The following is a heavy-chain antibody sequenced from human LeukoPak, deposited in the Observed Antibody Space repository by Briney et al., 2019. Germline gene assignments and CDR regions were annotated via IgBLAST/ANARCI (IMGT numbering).Heavy chain of an antibody. CDR1: GFTFSRSW. J-gene: IGHJ4*02. Sequence: PGGSLRLSCAASGFTFSRSWMHWVRQAPGKGLVWVSRINPDGNYRSYADSVKGRFSISRDNADNTLYLQMNSLRAENTAVYYCARDPYYYDSRGYLGFDNWGREPWSPSPQ. CDR2: INPDGNYR. CDR3: ARDPYYYDSRGYLGFDN. V-gene: IGHV3-74*01. D-gene: IGHD3-22*01.